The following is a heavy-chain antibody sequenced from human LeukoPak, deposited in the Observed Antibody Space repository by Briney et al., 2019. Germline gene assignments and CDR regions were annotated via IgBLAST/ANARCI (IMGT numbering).Heavy chain of an antibody. CDR3: ARGRYYGSGSYVTFDY. CDR2: INHSGST. CDR1: GGSFSGYY. V-gene: IGHV4-34*01. J-gene: IGHJ4*02. Sequence: SETLSLTCAVYGGSFSGYYWRWIRQPPGKGLGWIGEINHSGSTNYNPSLKSRVTISVDTSKNQFSLKLSSVTAADTAVYYCARGRYYGSGSYVTFDYWGQGTLVTVSS. D-gene: IGHD3-10*01.